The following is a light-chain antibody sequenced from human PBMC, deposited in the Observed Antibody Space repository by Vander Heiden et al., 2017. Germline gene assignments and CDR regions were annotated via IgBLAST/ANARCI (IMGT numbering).Light chain of an antibody. Sequence: QSPLPQPASVSGSPGQSIPISCTGTSSDVGSYNLVSWYQQHPGKAPKLIIYEVSKRPSGISNRFSGSKSGNTASLTISGLQAEDEADYYCCSYGGSSTYVFGTGTKVTVL. CDR1: SSDVGSYNL. J-gene: IGLJ1*01. V-gene: IGLV2-23*02. CDR2: EVS. CDR3: CSYGGSSTYV.